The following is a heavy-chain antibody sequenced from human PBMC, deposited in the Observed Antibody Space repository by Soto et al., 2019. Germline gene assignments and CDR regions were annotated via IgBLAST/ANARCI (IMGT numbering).Heavy chain of an antibody. J-gene: IGHJ3*02. CDR2: ISADKGNT. CDR1: GYTFIDNG. CDR3: ARDRAHRFDI. V-gene: IGHV1-18*01. Sequence: ASVKVSCKASGYTFIDNGISWVRQAPGQGLEWMGWISADKGNTNYAQKLQGRVTMTRDTSTSTVYMELRSLRFDDTAVYFCARDRAHRFDIWGQGTMVTVSS.